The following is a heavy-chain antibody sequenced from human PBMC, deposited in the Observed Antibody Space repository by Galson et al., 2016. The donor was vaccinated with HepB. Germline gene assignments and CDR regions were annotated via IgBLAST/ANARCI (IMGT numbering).Heavy chain of an antibody. CDR1: NYW. V-gene: IGHV5-51*01. J-gene: IGHJ3*01. CDR2: IYPSDSET. CDR3: ARRIDSRQYKPGPIDV. D-gene: IGHD1-7*01. Sequence: NYWIAWVRQMPGTGLEWMGIIYPSDSETEYSPSFQGQVTISAAKSISTAYLQWSSLKASDSAMYSCARRIDSRQYKPGPIDVWGQGTMVTVSS.